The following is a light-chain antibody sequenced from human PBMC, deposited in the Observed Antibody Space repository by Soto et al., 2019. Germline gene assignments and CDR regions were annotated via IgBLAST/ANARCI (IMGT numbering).Light chain of an antibody. J-gene: IGKJ1*01. CDR1: QSVSSNY. CDR3: QQYGSSPRT. Sequence: EIGLTQSPGTLSLSPGERATLSCRASQSVSSNYLAWYQQKPGQAPKLLIYGASSGATGIPDRFSGSGSGTDFTLTISRLEPEDFAVYYCQQYGSSPRTFGQGTKVEIK. V-gene: IGKV3-20*01. CDR2: GAS.